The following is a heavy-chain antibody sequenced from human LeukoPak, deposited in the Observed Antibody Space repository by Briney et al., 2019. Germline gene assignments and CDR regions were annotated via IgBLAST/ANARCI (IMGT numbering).Heavy chain of an antibody. V-gene: IGHV3-23*01. J-gene: IGHJ6*03. CDR3: ARDGSSGWYPYYYYYYMDV. D-gene: IGHD6-19*01. CDR1: GFTFSTYA. CDR2: ISGSGGST. Sequence: PGGSLRLSCAASGFTFSTYAMSWVRRAPGKGLEWVSSISGSGGSTYYADSVKGRFTISRDTSKNSLYLQMNSLRAEDTAVYYCARDGSSGWYPYYYYYYMDVWGKGTTVTISS.